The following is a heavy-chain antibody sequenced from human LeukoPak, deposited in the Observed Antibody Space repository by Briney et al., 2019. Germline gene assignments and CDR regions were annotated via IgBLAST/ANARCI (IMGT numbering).Heavy chain of an antibody. CDR1: GYTFTGYY. CDR3: ARDEGYCSGGSCYSLDY. V-gene: IGHV1-2*04. J-gene: IGHJ4*02. CDR2: INPNSGGT. D-gene: IGHD2-15*01. Sequence: ASVKVSCKASGYTFTGYYMHWVRQAPGQGLEWMGWINPNSGGTNYAQKFQGWVTMTRDTSISTAYMELSRLRSDDTAVYYCARDEGYCSGGSCYSLDYWGQGTLVTVSS.